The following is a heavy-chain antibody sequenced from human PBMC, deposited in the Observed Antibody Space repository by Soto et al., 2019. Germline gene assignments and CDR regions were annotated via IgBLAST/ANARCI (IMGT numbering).Heavy chain of an antibody. CDR2: IVPILGPA. V-gene: IGHV1-69*06. CDR1: GGTFNTFA. CDR3: ARAAKRYFDS. J-gene: IGHJ4*02. Sequence: QVQLVQSGAEVKKPGSSVNVSCKASGGTFNTFAISWVRQAPGQGLEYLGGIVPILGPAFYAQRFQGRVTITADKSTNTAYFELSSLSSEDTAVYYWARAAKRYFDSWGQGTQVTVSS.